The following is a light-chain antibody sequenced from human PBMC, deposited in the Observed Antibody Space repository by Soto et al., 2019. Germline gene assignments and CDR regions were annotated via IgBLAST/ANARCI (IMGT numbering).Light chain of an antibody. CDR3: QHLNSYRLYT. V-gene: IGKV1-9*01. CDR2: AAS. Sequence: DIPLTQSPSFLSASVGDRVTVTCRASQVINNYLAWYQQKPGKAPKLLIYAASTLQLGVPSRFSGSGSGTEFTLTINSLQPEDFATYYCQHLNSYRLYTFGQGTRLEVK. CDR1: QVINNY. J-gene: IGKJ2*01.